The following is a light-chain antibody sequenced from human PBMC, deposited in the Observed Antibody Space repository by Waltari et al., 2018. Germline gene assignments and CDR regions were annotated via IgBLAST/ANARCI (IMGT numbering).Light chain of an antibody. CDR2: AAS. CDR3: QQNYRTPT. Sequence: DVQVTQSPSSLSASVGDSVTITCRTSKDIDRYLIWYQQKPGNAPKLLIYAASYLQGGVPSRFSGSGSGTDFSLTISSLQPEDFAVYYCQQNYRTPTFGGGTKVEVK. V-gene: IGKV1-39*01. CDR1: KDIDRY. J-gene: IGKJ4*01.